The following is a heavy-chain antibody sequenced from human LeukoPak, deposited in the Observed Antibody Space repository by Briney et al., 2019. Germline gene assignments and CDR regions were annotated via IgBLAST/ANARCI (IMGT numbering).Heavy chain of an antibody. CDR3: ARDLAPSYCSSTSCYRGGSDY. Sequence: GASVKVSCKASGYTFTSYYMHWVRQAPGQGLEWMGWINPNSGGTNYAQKFQGRVTMTRDTSISTAYMELSRLRSDDTAVYYCARDLAPSYCSSTSCYRGGSDYWGQGTLVTVSS. CDR1: GYTFTSYY. CDR2: INPNSGGT. J-gene: IGHJ4*02. D-gene: IGHD2-2*01. V-gene: IGHV1-2*02.